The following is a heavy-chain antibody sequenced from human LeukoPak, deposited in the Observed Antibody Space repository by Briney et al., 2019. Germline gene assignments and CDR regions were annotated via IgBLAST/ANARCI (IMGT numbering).Heavy chain of an antibody. CDR2: IYYSGST. Sequence: PSETLSLTCTVSGGSISSSSYYWGWLRQPPGKGLEWIGSIYYSGSTSYNPSLRSRVTISVDTSKNQLSLKLSSVTAADTAVYYCARARYYYGSGSYFDYWGQGTLVTVSS. CDR3: ARARYYYGSGSYFDY. V-gene: IGHV4-39*07. CDR1: GGSISSSSYY. J-gene: IGHJ4*02. D-gene: IGHD3-10*01.